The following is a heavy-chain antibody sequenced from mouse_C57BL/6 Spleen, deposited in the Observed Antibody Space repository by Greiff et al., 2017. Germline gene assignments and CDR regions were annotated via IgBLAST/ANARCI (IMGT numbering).Heavy chain of an antibody. Sequence: EVMLVESGGDLVKPGGSLKLSCAASGFTFSSYGMSWVRQTPDKRLEWVATISSGGSYTYYPDSVKGRCTISRDNAKNTLYLQMSSLKSEDTAMYYCAREGSTMVTTGFAYWGQGTLVTVSA. V-gene: IGHV5-6*01. D-gene: IGHD2-2*01. J-gene: IGHJ3*01. CDR3: AREGSTMVTTGFAY. CDR2: ISSGGSYT. CDR1: GFTFSSYG.